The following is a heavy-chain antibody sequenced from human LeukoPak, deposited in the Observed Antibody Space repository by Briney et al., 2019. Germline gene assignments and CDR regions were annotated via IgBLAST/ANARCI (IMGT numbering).Heavy chain of an antibody. J-gene: IGHJ4*02. D-gene: IGHD4-11*01. CDR1: GFTFSNYW. Sequence: GGSLRLSCAASGFTFSNYWMHWVRQAPGKGLERVSTISDRWTNYADSVKGRFTISRDDSQNTLFLQMNSLRVEDTAIYYCARDCDYSNTSGMRCYWGQGTLVTVSS. V-gene: IGHV3-23*01. CDR2: ISDRWT. CDR3: ARDCDYSNTSGMRCY.